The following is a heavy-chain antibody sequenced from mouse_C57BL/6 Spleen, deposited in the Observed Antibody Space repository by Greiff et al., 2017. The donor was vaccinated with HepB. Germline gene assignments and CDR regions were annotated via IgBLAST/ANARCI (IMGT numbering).Heavy chain of an antibody. CDR2: ISDGGSYT. CDR1: GFTFSSYA. J-gene: IGHJ2*01. CDR3: ASDDDDGFDD. V-gene: IGHV5-4*03. Sequence: DVMLVESGGGLVKPGGSLKLSCAASGFTFSSYAMSWVRQTPEKRLEWVATISDGGSYTYYPDNVKGRFTISRDNAKNNLYLQMSHLKSEDTALYYCASDDDDGFDDGGQGTTLTVSS. D-gene: IGHD2-4*01.